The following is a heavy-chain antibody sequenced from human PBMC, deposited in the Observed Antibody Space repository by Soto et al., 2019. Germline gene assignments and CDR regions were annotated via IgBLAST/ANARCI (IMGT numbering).Heavy chain of an antibody. J-gene: IGHJ4*02. V-gene: IGHV3-23*01. D-gene: IGHD3-16*01. Sequence: EVQLLESGGGLVQPGGSLRLSCAASGFTYSTNDMSWVRQAPGKGLEWVSTISESGATTSYADSVKGLFTISRDNSKNTLFLQMNSLRAEDTALYYCAKNRGNYDFWGQGTLVTVSS. CDR1: GFTYSTND. CDR2: ISESGATT. CDR3: AKNRGNYDF.